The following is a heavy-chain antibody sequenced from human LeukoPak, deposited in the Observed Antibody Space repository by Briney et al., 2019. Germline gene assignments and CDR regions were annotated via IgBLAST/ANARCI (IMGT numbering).Heavy chain of an antibody. V-gene: IGHV3-15*01. J-gene: IGHJ4*02. CDR3: TTDYSIAAAGGGYYFDY. CDR2: IKSKTDGGTT. D-gene: IGHD6-13*01. CDR1: GFTLSSNY. Sequence: GGSLRLFCAASGFTLSSNYMSCVRQSPGKGLEWVGRIKSKTDGGTTDYAAPVKGRFNISRDDSKNTLYLQMNSLKTEDTAVYYCTTDYSIAAAGGGYYFDYWGQGTLVTVSS.